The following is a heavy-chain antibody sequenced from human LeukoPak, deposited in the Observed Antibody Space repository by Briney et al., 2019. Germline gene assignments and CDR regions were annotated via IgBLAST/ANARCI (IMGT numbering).Heavy chain of an antibody. CDR2: IYHSGST. CDR3: ARDQPYTDV. CDR1: GYSISSGYY. Sequence: PSETLSLTCTVSGYSISSGYYWGWIRQPPGKGLEWIGSIYHSGSTYYNPSLKSRVTISVDTSKNQFSLKLSSVTAADTAVYYCARDQPYTDVWGQGTLVTVSS. V-gene: IGHV4-38-2*02. D-gene: IGHD4-11*01. J-gene: IGHJ4*02.